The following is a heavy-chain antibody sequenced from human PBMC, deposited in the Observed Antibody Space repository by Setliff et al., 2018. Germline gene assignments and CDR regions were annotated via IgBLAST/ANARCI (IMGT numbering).Heavy chain of an antibody. CDR3: SRLVRYCSRTTCQTASGAEL. Sequence: ASVKVSCKASGYTFTNYGITWVRQAPGQGLEWMGWINNYNTNTKYAQKLQGRVTLTTDTSTSTAYMELRSLRSDDTAVYYCSRLVRYCSRTTCQTASGAELWGQGTLVTVSS. J-gene: IGHJ4*02. D-gene: IGHD2-2*01. CDR1: GYTFTNYG. CDR2: INNYNTNT. V-gene: IGHV1-18*01.